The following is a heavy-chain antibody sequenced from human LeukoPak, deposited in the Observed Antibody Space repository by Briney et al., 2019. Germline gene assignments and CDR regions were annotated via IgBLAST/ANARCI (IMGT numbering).Heavy chain of an antibody. V-gene: IGHV3-74*01. D-gene: IGHD6-19*01. CDR3: ARLVYSIGWYD. CDR2: INSEGSST. J-gene: IGHJ4*02. CDR1: GFTFSSYW. Sequence: GGSLSLSCAASGFTFSSYWMHWVRQAPGKGLVWVSRINSEGSSTSYADSVKGRFTISRDNAKNTLYLQMNSLRAEDTAVYYCARLVYSIGWYDWGQGTLVTVSS.